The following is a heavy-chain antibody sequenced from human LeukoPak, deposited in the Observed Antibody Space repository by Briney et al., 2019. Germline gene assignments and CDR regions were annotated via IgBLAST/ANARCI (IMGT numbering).Heavy chain of an antibody. CDR1: GGSLNSGSYY. D-gene: IGHD2-21*02. J-gene: IGHJ4*02. Sequence: SETLSLTCTVFGGSLNSGSYYWSWIRHHPGKGLEWIGYISYRGSTHSNPSLKSRVSISADTSKNQFSLNLNSVTAADTAVYYCARMPRGIEVVTPYYFDSWGPGTLVTASS. CDR2: ISYRGST. CDR3: ARMPRGIEVVTPYYFDS. V-gene: IGHV4-31*03.